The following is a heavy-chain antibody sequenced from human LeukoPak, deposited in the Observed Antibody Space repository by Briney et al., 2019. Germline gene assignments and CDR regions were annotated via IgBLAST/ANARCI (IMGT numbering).Heavy chain of an antibody. CDR2: ISGSGGST. V-gene: IGHV3-23*01. Sequence: GGSLRLSCAASGFTFSTYAVSWVRQDPGKGLEWVSDISGSGGSTYYADSVKGRFTISRDNSKDTVYLQMNSLRVDDTAVYYCAKSNREQLVRSYGLDVWGQGTTVTVSS. J-gene: IGHJ6*02. CDR3: AKSNREQLVRSYGLDV. CDR1: GFTFSTYA. D-gene: IGHD6-13*01.